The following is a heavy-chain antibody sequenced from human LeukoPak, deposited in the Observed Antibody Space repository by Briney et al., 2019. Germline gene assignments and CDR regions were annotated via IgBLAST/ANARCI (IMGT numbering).Heavy chain of an antibody. D-gene: IGHD3-22*01. Sequence: SETLSLTCTVSGGSISSYYWSWIRRPPGKGLEWIGYIYYSGSTNYKPSLKSRVTISVETSKNQFSLKLRSVTAADTAVYYCARVTGYMIGDYFDYWGQGTLVTVSS. CDR2: IYYSGST. CDR3: ARVTGYMIGDYFDY. J-gene: IGHJ4*02. V-gene: IGHV4-59*01. CDR1: GGSISSYY.